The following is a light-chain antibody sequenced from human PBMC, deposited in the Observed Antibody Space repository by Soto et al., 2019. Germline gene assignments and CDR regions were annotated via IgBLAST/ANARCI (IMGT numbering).Light chain of an antibody. CDR3: CADAGRSTYV. CDR2: EVS. Sequence: SAPTPPASVSGSPGQSITISCTRNSSDVGSYNFVSWYQQHPGKVPKVMIYEVSKRPSGVSDRFSGSKSGNTASLTISGLQAEDEADYYCCADAGRSTYVFGTGTKVTVL. V-gene: IGLV2-23*02. CDR1: SSDVGSYNF. J-gene: IGLJ1*01.